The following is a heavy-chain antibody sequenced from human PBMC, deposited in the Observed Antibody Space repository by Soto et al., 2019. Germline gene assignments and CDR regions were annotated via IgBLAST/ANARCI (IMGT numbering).Heavy chain of an antibody. Sequence: EVQLVESGGGLIQPGGSLRLSCAVSGFTVSNNYMSWVRQAPGKGLEGVSVIYSGGYTAYGDSVKGRFTISRDNSKNTLSPQRTTPGAPAPAMFYWAPHPGGGGYWGQGTLVTVSS. V-gene: IGHV3-53*01. CDR2: IYSGGYT. D-gene: IGHD3-10*01. CDR3: APHPGGGGY. CDR1: GFTVSNNY. J-gene: IGHJ4*02.